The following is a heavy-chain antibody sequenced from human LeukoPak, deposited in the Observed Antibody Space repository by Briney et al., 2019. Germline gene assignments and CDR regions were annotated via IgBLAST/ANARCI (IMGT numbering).Heavy chain of an antibody. Sequence: ASVKVSCKASGGTFSSYAISWVRQAPGRGLEWMGRIIPILGIANYAQKFQGRVTITADKSTSTAYMELSSLRSEDTAVYYCARDHRAVIIAAAGELGYWGQGTLVTVSS. D-gene: IGHD6-13*01. CDR2: IIPILGIA. CDR1: GGTFSSYA. J-gene: IGHJ4*02. CDR3: ARDHRAVIIAAAGELGY. V-gene: IGHV1-69*04.